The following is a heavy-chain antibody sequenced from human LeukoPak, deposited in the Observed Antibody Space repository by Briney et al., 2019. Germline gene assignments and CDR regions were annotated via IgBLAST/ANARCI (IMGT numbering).Heavy chain of an antibody. CDR2: IYPGDSDT. Sequence: GESLKISCKGSGYSFTNCWIGWVRQMPGKGLEWMGIIYPGDSDTRYSPSFQGQVTVSADKSISTAYLQWSSLKASDTAMSYCARQVAAGYFDNWGQGTLVTVSS. CDR1: GYSFTNCW. J-gene: IGHJ4*02. D-gene: IGHD6-13*01. CDR3: ARQVAAGYFDN. V-gene: IGHV5-51*01.